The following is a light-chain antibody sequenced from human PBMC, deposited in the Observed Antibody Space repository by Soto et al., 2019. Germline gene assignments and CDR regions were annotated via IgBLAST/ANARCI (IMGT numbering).Light chain of an antibody. CDR1: QSLSSSF. J-gene: IGKJ5*01. Sequence: EIVLTQSPGTLSLSPGERATLSCRASQSLSSSFLAWYQQKPGQAPRLLIYGTSNRATAIPDRFSGSGSGTDFTLTISRLEPEDFAVYYCQQYGSSPTFGQGTRLEIK. CDR2: GTS. CDR3: QQYGSSPT. V-gene: IGKV3-20*01.